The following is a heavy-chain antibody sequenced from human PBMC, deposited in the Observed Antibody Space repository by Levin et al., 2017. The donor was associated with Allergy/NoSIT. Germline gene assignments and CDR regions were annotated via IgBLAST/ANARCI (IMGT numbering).Heavy chain of an antibody. CDR2: IYYSGST. CDR3: ARVDYGGNSAGFDY. V-gene: IGHV4-59*01. Sequence: SQTLSLTCTVSGGSISSYYWSWIRQPPGKGLEWIGYIYYSGSTNYNPSLKSRVTISVDTSKNQFSLKLSSVTAADTAVYYCARVDYGGNSAGFDYWGQGTLVTVSS. J-gene: IGHJ4*02. D-gene: IGHD4-23*01. CDR1: GGSISSYY.